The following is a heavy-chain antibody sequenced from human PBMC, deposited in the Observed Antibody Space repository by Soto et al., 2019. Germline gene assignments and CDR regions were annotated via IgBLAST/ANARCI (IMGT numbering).Heavy chain of an antibody. Sequence: EVQLVESGGGSVQPGRSLRLSCTASGFTFGDYAMSWFRQAPGKGLEWVGYIRSRANGGSTSYAASLKGRFTISRDDSKSTAYLQMNSLNTEDTVVYYCARRQYLDYWGQGILVTVS. V-gene: IGHV3-49*03. CDR3: ARRQYLDY. CDR1: GFTFGDYA. CDR2: IRSRANGGST. J-gene: IGHJ4*02.